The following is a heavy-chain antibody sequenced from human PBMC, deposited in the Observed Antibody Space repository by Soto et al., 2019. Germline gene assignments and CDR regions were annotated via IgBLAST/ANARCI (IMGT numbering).Heavy chain of an antibody. CDR1: GFTFSSYA. V-gene: IGHV3-64*01. CDR3: ARVPLGSPAYYYMDV. Sequence: GGSLRLSCAASGFTFSSYAMHWVRQAPGKGLEYVSAISSNGGSTYYANSVKGRFTISRDNSKNTLYLQMGSLRAEDMAVYYCARVPLGSPAYYYMDVWGKGTTVTVS. CDR2: ISSNGGST. D-gene: IGHD3-16*01. J-gene: IGHJ6*03.